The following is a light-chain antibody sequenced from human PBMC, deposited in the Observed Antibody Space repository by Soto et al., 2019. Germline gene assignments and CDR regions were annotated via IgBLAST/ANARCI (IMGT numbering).Light chain of an antibody. J-gene: IGLJ1*01. CDR3: QSTSLSDFHV. V-gene: IGLV1-40*01. CDR2: GNT. CDR1: SSNIGAGYD. Sequence: QSFLTQPPSVSAAPGQRVTISCSGSSSNIGAGYDVHWYQQLPGTAPKLLIFGNTKRPSGVPDRFSGSKSGSSASLAITGLQAEDEADYYCQSTSLSDFHVFGTGTKATVL.